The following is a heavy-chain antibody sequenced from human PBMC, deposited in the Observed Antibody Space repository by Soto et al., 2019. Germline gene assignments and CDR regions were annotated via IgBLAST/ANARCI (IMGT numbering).Heavy chain of an antibody. J-gene: IGHJ4*02. CDR2: IDSAGDA. CDR1: GFTFSRHD. Sequence: GGSLRLSCAASGFTFSRHDMHWVRQVTGKGLEWVSGIDSAGDAKYPVSVKGRFTISRENAKNSLHLQMNSLRAGDTAVYYCARGIHNNYGVTPAYWGQGTLVTVSS. D-gene: IGHD2-8*01. V-gene: IGHV3-13*01. CDR3: ARGIHNNYGVTPAY.